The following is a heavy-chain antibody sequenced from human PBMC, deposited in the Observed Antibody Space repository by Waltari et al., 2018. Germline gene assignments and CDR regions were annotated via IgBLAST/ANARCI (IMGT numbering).Heavy chain of an antibody. V-gene: IGHV4-59*11. CDR3: ARFARGRYFDY. CDR2: VQDTGST. CDR1: SGSFFSHS. Sequence: QLQLQESGPGLVKPSETLSLTCAVSSGSFFSHSWSWVRQPPGKGLGGSGHVQDTGSTNYNPSLKSRVTVSLDTPKMQFSLTLSSLTAADTAIYYCARFARGRYFDYWAQGTLVTVSS. D-gene: IGHD3-10*01. J-gene: IGHJ4*02.